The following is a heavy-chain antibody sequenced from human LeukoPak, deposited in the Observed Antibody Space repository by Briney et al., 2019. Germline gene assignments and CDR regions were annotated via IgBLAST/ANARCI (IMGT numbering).Heavy chain of an antibody. CDR3: ADNGYSPYYYYGMDV. CDR1: GGTFSSYA. D-gene: IGHD2-21*01. V-gene: IGHV1-69*04. CDR2: IIPILGIA. Sequence: SVKVSCKASGGTFSSYAISWVRQAPGQGLEWMGGIIPILGIANYAQKFQGRVTITADKSTSTAYMELSSLRSEDTAVYYCADNGYSPYYYYGMDVWGQGTTVTVSS. J-gene: IGHJ6*02.